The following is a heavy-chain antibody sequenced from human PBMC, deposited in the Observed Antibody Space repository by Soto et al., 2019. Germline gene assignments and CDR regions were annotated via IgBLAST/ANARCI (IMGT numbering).Heavy chain of an antibody. CDR3: ATYNWNYGGYFDY. Sequence: ASVKVSCKVSGYTLTELSMHWVRQAPGKGLEWMGGFDPEDGETIYAQKFQGRVTMTEDPSTDTAYMELSSLRPEDTAVYYCATYNWNYGGYFDYWGQGTLVTVSS. D-gene: IGHD1-7*01. V-gene: IGHV1-24*01. CDR2: FDPEDGET. J-gene: IGHJ4*02. CDR1: GYTLTELS.